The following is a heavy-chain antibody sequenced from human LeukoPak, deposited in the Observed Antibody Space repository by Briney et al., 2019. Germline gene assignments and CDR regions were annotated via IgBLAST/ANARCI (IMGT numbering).Heavy chain of an antibody. CDR2: FDPEDGET. D-gene: IGHD3-22*01. J-gene: IGHJ3*02. CDR3: GTMRGNPGAFDI. Sequence: ASVKVSCKVSGYTLTELSMNWVRQAPGKGLEWMGGFDPEDGETIYAQKFQGRVTMTEDTSTDTAYMELSSLRSEDTAVYYCGTMRGNPGAFDIWGQGTMVTVSS. V-gene: IGHV1-24*01. CDR1: GYTLTELS.